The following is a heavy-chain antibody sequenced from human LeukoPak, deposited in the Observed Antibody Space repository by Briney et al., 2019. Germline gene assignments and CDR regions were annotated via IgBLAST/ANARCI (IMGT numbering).Heavy chain of an antibody. CDR2: IIPIFGTA. V-gene: IGHV1-69*13. Sequence: SVKVSCKASGGTFSSYAISWVRQAPGQGLEWMGGIIPIFGTANYAQKFQGRVTITADESTSTAYMELSSLRSEDTAVYYCARAALRYFDWLIKKYYFHYWGQGTLVTVSS. D-gene: IGHD3-9*01. CDR1: GGTFSSYA. CDR3: ARAALRYFDWLIKKYYFHY. J-gene: IGHJ4*02.